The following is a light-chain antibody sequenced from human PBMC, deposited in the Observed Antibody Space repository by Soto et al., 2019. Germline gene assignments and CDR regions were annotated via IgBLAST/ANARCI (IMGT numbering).Light chain of an antibody. CDR3: AAWDDSLNGGV. J-gene: IGLJ2*01. Sequence: QSVLTQPPSAPGTPGQRVTISCSGSSSNIGSNTVNWYQQLPGTAPKLLIYSNNQRPSGVPDRFSGSKSGTSASLAISGLQSEDEDDYYCAAWDDSLNGGVFGGGTQLTVL. CDR2: SNN. V-gene: IGLV1-44*01. CDR1: SSNIGSNT.